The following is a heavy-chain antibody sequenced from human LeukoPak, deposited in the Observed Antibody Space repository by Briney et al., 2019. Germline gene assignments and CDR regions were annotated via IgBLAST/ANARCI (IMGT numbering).Heavy chain of an antibody. Sequence: SETLSLTCAVYDGSFNVYYWTWIRQSPAKGLEWIGEINHNGGTMYNPSLKSRVTMSVDTSKSQFSLKLTSVTAADTAVYYCTRRAYTYDSYFFDHWGLGTLVTVSS. D-gene: IGHD5-18*01. J-gene: IGHJ4*02. V-gene: IGHV4-34*01. CDR2: INHNGGT. CDR1: DGSFNVYY. CDR3: TRRAYTYDSYFFDH.